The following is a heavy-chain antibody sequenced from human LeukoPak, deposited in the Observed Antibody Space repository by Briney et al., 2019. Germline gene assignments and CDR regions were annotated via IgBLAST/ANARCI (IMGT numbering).Heavy chain of an antibody. D-gene: IGHD2-15*01. J-gene: IGHJ4*02. CDR2: ISGSGGST. V-gene: IGHV3-23*01. Sequence: GGSLRLSCAASGFTFSSYAMSWVRQAPGKGLEWVSAISGSGGSTYCADSVKGRFTISRDNSKNTLYLQMNSLRAEDTAVYYCAKDPGVVVAAASTWFDYWGQGTLVTVSS. CDR1: GFTFSSYA. CDR3: AKDPGVVVAAASTWFDY.